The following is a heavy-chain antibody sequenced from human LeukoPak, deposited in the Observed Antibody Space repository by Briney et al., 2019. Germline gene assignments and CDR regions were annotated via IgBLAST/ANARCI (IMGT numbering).Heavy chain of an antibody. CDR2: ISSNVGST. V-gene: IGHV3-23*01. CDR1: GFTVSSYA. D-gene: IGHD3-9*01. J-gene: IGHJ4*02. CDR3: AKWGDYDILTGYYDSDY. Sequence: GGSLRLSYAASGFTVSSYAMSWVRQAPGKWLEWVSSISSNVGSTYYADSVKCRFTISRDNSKNTLYLQMNSLRAEDTAVYYCAKWGDYDILTGYYDSDYWGQGTLVTVSS.